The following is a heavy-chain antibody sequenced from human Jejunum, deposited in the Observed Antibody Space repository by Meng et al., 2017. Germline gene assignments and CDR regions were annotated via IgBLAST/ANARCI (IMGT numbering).Heavy chain of an antibody. CDR2: ISYDGNNK. J-gene: IGHJ5*02. CDR1: GFTFSNYP. V-gene: IGHV3-30-3*01. D-gene: IGHD3-16*01. Sequence: QVQLVESGGGVVQPGRSLRRSCAASGFTFSNYPMHWVRQAPGKGLEWVALISYDGNNKYYADSVKGRFTISRDNSKNTLFLQMNSLRAEDTAVYYCARDSYIWEGWFDPWGQGTLVTVSS. CDR3: ARDSYIWEGWFDP.